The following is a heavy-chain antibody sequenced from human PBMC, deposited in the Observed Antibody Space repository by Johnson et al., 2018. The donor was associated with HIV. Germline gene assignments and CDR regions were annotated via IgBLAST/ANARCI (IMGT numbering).Heavy chain of an antibody. CDR3: AKGGSLTQDAPFDI. V-gene: IGHV3-33*06. D-gene: IGHD1-14*01. Sequence: QVQLVESGGGVVQPGRSLRLSCAASGFTFSSYGLHWVRQAPGKGLEWVAAIWYDGSNKYYADSLKGGFTISRDNTKNTLYLPMNSLRAEDTAVYYCAKGGSLTQDAPFDIWGQGTMVTVSS. J-gene: IGHJ3*02. CDR2: IWYDGSNK. CDR1: GFTFSSYG.